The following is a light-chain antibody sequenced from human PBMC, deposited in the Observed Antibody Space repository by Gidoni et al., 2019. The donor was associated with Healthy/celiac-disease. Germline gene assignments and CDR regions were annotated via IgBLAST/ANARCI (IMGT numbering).Light chain of an antibody. CDR1: SGSVSTSYY. Sequence: QTVVTQEPSFSVSPGGTVTLTCGLSSGSVSTSYYPSWYQQTPGQAPRTLIYSTNTRSSGVPYRFSGSILGNKAALTITGAQADDESDYYCVLYMGSGIQWVFGGGTKL. J-gene: IGLJ3*02. CDR3: VLYMGSGIQWV. V-gene: IGLV8-61*01. CDR2: STN.